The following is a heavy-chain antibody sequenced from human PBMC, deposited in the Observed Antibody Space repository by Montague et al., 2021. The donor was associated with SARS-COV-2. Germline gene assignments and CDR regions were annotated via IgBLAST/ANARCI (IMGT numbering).Heavy chain of an antibody. D-gene: IGHD3-10*01. CDR3: ARLGDGVVPSPILGVGPYYSYDDMDV. Sequence: SETLSLTCAVHGGSFSTYSWNWIRQPPGKGLEWIGEIHHGGSTNYNPSLKSRVTISADTSKNQFSLKLTSVAAADTAVYYCARLGDGVVPSPILGVGPYYSYDDMDVWGKGTTVTVSS. V-gene: IGHV4-34*01. J-gene: IGHJ6*03. CDR1: GGSFSTYS. CDR2: IHHGGST.